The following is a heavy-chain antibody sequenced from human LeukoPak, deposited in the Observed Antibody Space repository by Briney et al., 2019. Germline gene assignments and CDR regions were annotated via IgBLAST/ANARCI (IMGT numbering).Heavy chain of an antibody. CDR1: GFTFSSYG. CDR3: ARDPIDGYYYYYMDV. CDR2: IWYDGSNK. V-gene: IGHV3-33*01. Sequence: PGGSLRLSCAASGFTFSSYGMHWVRQAPGKGLEWVAVIWYDGSNKYYADSVKGRFTISRDNSKNTLYLQMNSLRAEDTAVYYCARDPIDGYYYYYMDVWGKGTTVTVSS. D-gene: IGHD5-24*01. J-gene: IGHJ6*03.